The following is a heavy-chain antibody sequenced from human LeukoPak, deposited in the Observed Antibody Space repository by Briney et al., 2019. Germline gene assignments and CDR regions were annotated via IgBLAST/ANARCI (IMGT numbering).Heavy chain of an antibody. CDR3: ARGGSYFGY. J-gene: IGHJ4*02. D-gene: IGHD1-26*01. CDR2: IYYSGST. CDR1: GDSISGYY. V-gene: IGHV4-59*01. Sequence: SETLPLTCTVSGDSISGYYWSWIRQPPGKGLEWIGNIYYSGSTNYNPSLKSRVSISLDMSKNQFSLKLSSVTAADTAVYYCARGGSYFGYWGQGTLVTVSS.